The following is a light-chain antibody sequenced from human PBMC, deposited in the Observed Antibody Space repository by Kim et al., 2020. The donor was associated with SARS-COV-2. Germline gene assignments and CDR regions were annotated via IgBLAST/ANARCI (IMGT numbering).Light chain of an antibody. CDR3: QTWVTGMEL. V-gene: IGLV4-69*01. J-gene: IGLJ2*01. Sequence: QPVLTQSPSASASLGDSVKLTCTLSSGHSSYAIAWHQQQPEKGPRYLMKLNSDGSHSKWYGISDRFSGSSSGAERYLTISSLQSEDEADYYCQTWVTGMELFGGGTQLTVL. CDR1: SGHSSYA. CDR2: LNSDGSH.